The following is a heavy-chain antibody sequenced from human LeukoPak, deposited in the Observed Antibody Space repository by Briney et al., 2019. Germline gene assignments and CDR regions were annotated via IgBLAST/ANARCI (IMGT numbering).Heavy chain of an antibody. CDR3: AREGIVGATIDY. D-gene: IGHD1-26*01. J-gene: IGHJ4*02. Sequence: GGSLRLSCAASGFTFSSYSMNWVRQAPGKGLEWVSYISSNSSTIYYADSVKGRFTISRDNAKNSLCLQMNSLRAEDTAVYYCAREGIVGATIDYWGQGTLVTVSS. V-gene: IGHV3-48*01. CDR2: ISSNSSTI. CDR1: GFTFSSYS.